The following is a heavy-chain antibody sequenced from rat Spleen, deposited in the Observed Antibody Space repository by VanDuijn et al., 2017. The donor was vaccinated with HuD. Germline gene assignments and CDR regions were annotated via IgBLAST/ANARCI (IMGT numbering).Heavy chain of an antibody. J-gene: IGHJ3*01. D-gene: IGHD4-3*01. V-gene: IGHV5-34*01. CDR2: ISSSSSYI. CDR3: ARQSGYPQWFAY. Sequence: EVQMVESGGGLVQPGRSLKLSCAASGFTFSDYYMAWVRQAPGKGLEWVASISSSSSYIYYADTVKGRFTISRENAKNTLYLQMTSLRSEDTALYYCARQSGYPQWFAYWGQGTLVTVSS. CDR1: GFTFSDYY.